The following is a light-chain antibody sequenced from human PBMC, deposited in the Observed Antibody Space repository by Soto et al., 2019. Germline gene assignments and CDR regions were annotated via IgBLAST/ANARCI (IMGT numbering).Light chain of an antibody. J-gene: IGKJ5*01. CDR3: MQGQQVPIT. Sequence: DIVMTQSPLSLPVTPGEPASISCRSSQSLLLSNGYNSLSWYLQKPGQSPQLLIYLGSNRASGVPDRVSGSASGTDFTLIISAVEAADVGAYYGMQGQQVPITFGQGTRLEIK. CDR1: QSLLLSNGYNS. CDR2: LGS. V-gene: IGKV2-28*01.